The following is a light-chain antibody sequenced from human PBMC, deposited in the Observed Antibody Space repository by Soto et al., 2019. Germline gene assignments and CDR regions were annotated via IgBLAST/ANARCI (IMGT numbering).Light chain of an antibody. J-gene: IGLJ1*01. CDR1: SSNIGAGYD. V-gene: IGLV1-40*01. CDR3: QSYDSSLSPCV. CDR2: GNS. Sequence: QSVLTQPPSVSGAPGQRVTISCTGSSSNIGAGYDVHWYQRLPGTTPKLLIYGNSNRPSGVPDRFSGSKSGTSASLAITGLQAEDEADYSCQSYDSSLSPCVFGTGTKLTVL.